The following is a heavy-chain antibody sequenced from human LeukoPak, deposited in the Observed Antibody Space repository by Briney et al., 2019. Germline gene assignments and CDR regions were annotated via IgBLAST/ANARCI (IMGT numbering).Heavy chain of an antibody. Sequence: GGSLRLSCAASGFTFSSYGMHWVRQALGKGLEWVAFIRYDGSNKYYADSVKGRFTISRDNSKNTLYLQMNSLRAEDTAVYYCAKDLLHYYDSSGIFDYWGQGTLVTVSS. V-gene: IGHV3-30*02. CDR1: GFTFSSYG. J-gene: IGHJ4*02. CDR2: IRYDGSNK. CDR3: AKDLLHYYDSSGIFDY. D-gene: IGHD3-22*01.